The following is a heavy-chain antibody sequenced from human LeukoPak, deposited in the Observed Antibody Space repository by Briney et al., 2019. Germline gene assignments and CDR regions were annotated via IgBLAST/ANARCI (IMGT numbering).Heavy chain of an antibody. CDR3: AADSSGYLSFYYYYYMDV. D-gene: IGHD3-22*01. CDR1: GFTVSSNY. V-gene: IGHV3-66*01. Sequence: GGSLRLSCAASGFTVSSNYMSWVRQAPGKGLEWVPVIYSGGSTYYADSVKGRFTISRDNSKNTLYLQMNSLRAEDTAVYYCAADSSGYLSFYYYYYMDVWGKGTTVTISS. J-gene: IGHJ6*03. CDR2: IYSGGST.